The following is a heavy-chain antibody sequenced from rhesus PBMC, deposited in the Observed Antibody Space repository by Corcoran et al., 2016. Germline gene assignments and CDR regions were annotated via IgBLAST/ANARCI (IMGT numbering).Heavy chain of an antibody. Sequence: EVQLVESGGGLVHPGGSLRLSCVASGFTFSSYGMHWVRQAPGKGLTWFAVISYDGSKKYYGDSVKDRCTIARENSKNMIYRQMNNLKLEDTAVDYCATLPGWSNWYGLDSWGQGVVVTVSS. V-gene: IGHV3-54*02. CDR3: ATLPGWSNWYGLDS. D-gene: IGHD6S26*01. J-gene: IGHJ6*01. CDR1: GFTFSSYG. CDR2: ISYDGSKK.